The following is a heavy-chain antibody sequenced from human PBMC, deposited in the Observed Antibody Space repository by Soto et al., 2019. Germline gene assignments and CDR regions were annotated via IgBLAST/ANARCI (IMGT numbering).Heavy chain of an antibody. J-gene: IGHJ5*02. CDR3: ARRDRSGFSYWLDT. V-gene: IGHV4-31*03. CDR2: ISASGST. Sequence: SETLSLTCTVSGGSISYGYYWTWIRQHPGKGLEWIGSISASGSTSYNPSPKSRLTVSVDKSKNQFSLNLRSVTAADTAVYYCARRDRSGFSYWLDTWGQGTLVTVSS. CDR1: GGSISYGYY. D-gene: IGHD3-22*01.